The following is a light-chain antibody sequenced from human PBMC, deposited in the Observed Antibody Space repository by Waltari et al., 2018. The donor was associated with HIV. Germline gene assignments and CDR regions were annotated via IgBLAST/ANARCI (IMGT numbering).Light chain of an antibody. J-gene: IGLJ3*02. V-gene: IGLV1-51*02. CDR3: GTWDDSLSVWV. Sequence: QSMLTQPPSMSAAPGQMVTISCSGSTSNLGTNSVSWYPQVPGTAPKLLIYENNKRSSGIPDRFSGSKSGTSATLGITGLQTGDEADYYCGTWDDSLSVWVFGGGTKLTVL. CDR2: ENN. CDR1: TSNLGTNS.